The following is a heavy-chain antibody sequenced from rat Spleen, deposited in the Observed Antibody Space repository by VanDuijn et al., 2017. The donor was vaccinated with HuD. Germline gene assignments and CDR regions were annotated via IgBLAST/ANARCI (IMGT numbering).Heavy chain of an antibody. V-gene: IGHV2-43*01. Sequence: QVQLKESGPGLVQPSQTLSLTCTVSGFSLTSYHVSWVRQSPGKGLEWMGVIWTGGNTANNSLLKSRLSISRDTSKSQLFLKMNNLQTEDTAMYFCASGIAAFDCWGQGVMVTVSS. CDR2: IWTGGNT. J-gene: IGHJ2*01. CDR3: ASGIAAFDC. D-gene: IGHD1-2*01. CDR1: GFSLTSYH.